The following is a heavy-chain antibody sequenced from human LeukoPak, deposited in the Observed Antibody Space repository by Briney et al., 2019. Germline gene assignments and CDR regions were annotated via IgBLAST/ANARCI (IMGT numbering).Heavy chain of an antibody. V-gene: IGHV4-39*01. CDR2: ISYSGTN. J-gene: IGHJ5*02. CDR3: ASLGTLRS. CDR1: GGSLSSSTYY. Sequence: SETLSLTCTVSGGSLSSSTYYWGWVRPPPGKGLEWIGSISYSGTNYNNPSLKSRVSISIDTSKNQFSVQLTSVGAADTAMYYCASLGTLRSWGQGTLVTVSS. D-gene: IGHD7-27*01.